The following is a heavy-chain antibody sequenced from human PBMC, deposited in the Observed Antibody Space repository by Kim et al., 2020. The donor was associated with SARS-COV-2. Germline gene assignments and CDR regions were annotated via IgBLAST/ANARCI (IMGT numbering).Heavy chain of an antibody. J-gene: IGHJ3*02. CDR2: INPSGGST. D-gene: IGHD6-13*01. CDR1: GYTFTSYY. CDR3: ARVAPPIAAAGYAFDI. V-gene: IGHV1-46*01. Sequence: ASVKVSCKASGYTFTSYYMHWVRQAPGQGLEWMGIINPSGGSTSYAQKFQGRVTMTRDTSTSTVYMELSSLRSEDTAVYYCARVAPPIAAAGYAFDIWGQGTMVTVSS.